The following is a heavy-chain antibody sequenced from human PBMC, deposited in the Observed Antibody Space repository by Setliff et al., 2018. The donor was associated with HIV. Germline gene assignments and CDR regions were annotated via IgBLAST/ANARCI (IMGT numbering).Heavy chain of an antibody. CDR1: GGTFRSHE. V-gene: IGHV1-69*05. CDR3: AKDRVSGWNNWFDP. Sequence: SVKVSCKASGGTFRSHEISWVRQAPGQGLEWMGGIVPILNTGNYAQKFQGRLTMTRDTSTSTVHMDLSSLRSEDTAIYYCAKDRVSGWNNWFDPWGQGTLVTVSS. J-gene: IGHJ5*02. CDR2: IVPILNTG. D-gene: IGHD6-19*01.